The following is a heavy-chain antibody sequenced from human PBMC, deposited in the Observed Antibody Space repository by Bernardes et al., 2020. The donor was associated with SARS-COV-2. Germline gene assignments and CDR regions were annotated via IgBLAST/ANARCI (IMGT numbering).Heavy chain of an antibody. J-gene: IGHJ5*01. D-gene: IGHD5-12*01. CDR1: GGSVSSGSYY. Sequence: SETLSLTCTVSGGSVSSGSYYWSWIRQPPGQGLEWVGYIYYTGGTNYNPSLKSRVTISADTSKNQFSLRLNSVIAADTAVYYCASAYSGYDSWGQGSLVTVSS. CDR2: IYYTGGT. CDR3: ASAYSGYDS. V-gene: IGHV4-61*01.